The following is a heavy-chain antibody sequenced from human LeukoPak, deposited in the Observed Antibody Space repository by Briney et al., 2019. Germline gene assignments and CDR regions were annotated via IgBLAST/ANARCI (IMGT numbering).Heavy chain of an antibody. J-gene: IGHJ4*02. CDR3: AREVVGATTYIDY. CDR1: GGSISSYY. Sequence: PSETLSLTCTVSGGSISSYYWSWIRQPPGKGLEWIGYIYYSGSTNYNPSLKSRVTISVDTSKNQFSLKLGSVTAADTAVYYCAREVVGATTYIDYWGQGTLVTVSS. V-gene: IGHV4-59*01. D-gene: IGHD1-26*01. CDR2: IYYSGST.